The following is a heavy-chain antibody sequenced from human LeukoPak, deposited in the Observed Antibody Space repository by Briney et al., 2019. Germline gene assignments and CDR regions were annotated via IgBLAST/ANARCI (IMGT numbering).Heavy chain of an antibody. CDR2: INHSGST. Sequence: SETLSLTCAVYGGSFSGYYWSWIRQPPGKGLEWIWEINHSGSTNYNPSLKSRVTISVDTSKNQFSLKLSSVTAADTAVYYCARERVTVVPAAMFDPWGQGTLVTVSS. J-gene: IGHJ5*02. D-gene: IGHD2-2*01. CDR3: ARERVTVVPAAMFDP. CDR1: GGSFSGYY. V-gene: IGHV4-34*01.